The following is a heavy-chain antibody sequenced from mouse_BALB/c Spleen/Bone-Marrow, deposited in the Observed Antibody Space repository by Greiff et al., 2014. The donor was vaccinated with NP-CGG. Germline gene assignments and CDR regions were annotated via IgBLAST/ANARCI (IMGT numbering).Heavy chain of an antibody. D-gene: IGHD4-1*01. J-gene: IGHJ3*01. CDR2: ILPGSGST. Sequence: QVQLQQPGAELMKPGASVKISCKATGYTFSSYWIEWVKQRPGHGLEWIGEILPGSGSTNYSEKFKGKATFTADTSSNTAYMQLSSLTSEDSAVYYCARDWDPFAYWGQGTLVTVSA. CDR3: ARDWDPFAY. CDR1: GYTFSSYW. V-gene: IGHV1-9*01.